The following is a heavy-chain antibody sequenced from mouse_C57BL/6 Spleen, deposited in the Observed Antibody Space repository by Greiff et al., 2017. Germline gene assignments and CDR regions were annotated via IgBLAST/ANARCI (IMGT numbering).Heavy chain of an antibody. Sequence: VQLQQSGAELVKPGASVKLSCKASGYTFTSYWMHWVKQRPGQGLEWIGMIHPNSGSTNYNEKFKSKATLTVDKSSSTAYMQLSSLTSEDSAVYYCAREDYSNYYFGYWGQGTTLTVSS. D-gene: IGHD2-5*01. CDR1: GYTFTSYW. CDR3: AREDYSNYYFGY. CDR2: IHPNSGST. V-gene: IGHV1-64*01. J-gene: IGHJ2*01.